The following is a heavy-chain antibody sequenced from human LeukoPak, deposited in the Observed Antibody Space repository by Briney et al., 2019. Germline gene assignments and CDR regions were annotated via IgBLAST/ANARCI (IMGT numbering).Heavy chain of an antibody. CDR3: ARGSSVMAPDY. V-gene: IGHV3-13*01. D-gene: IGHD3-16*01. J-gene: IGHJ4*02. Sequence: GGSLRLSCAASGFTFSSYDMHWVRQATGKGLEWVSAIGTAGDTYYPGSVKGRFTISRENAKNSLYLQMNSLRAEDTAVYYCARGSSVMAPDYWGQGTLVTVSS. CDR2: IGTAGDT. CDR1: GFTFSSYD.